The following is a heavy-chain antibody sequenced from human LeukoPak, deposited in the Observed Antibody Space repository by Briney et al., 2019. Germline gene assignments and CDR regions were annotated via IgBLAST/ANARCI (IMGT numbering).Heavy chain of an antibody. V-gene: IGHV3-30*02. CDR2: IRYDGSNK. J-gene: IGHJ3*02. Sequence: GGSLRLSCAASGFTFSSYGMHWVRQAPGKGLEWVAFIRYDGSNKYYADSVKGRFTISRDNSKNTLYLQMNSLRAEDTAVYYCAKDEPLTRTDYDIWGQGTMVTVSS. CDR3: AKDEPLTRTDYDI. D-gene: IGHD4-11*01. CDR1: GFTFSSYG.